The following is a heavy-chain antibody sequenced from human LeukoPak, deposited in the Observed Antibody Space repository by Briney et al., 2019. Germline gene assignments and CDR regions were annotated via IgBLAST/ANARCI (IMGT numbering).Heavy chain of an antibody. Sequence: GASVKVSCKASGYTFNSYGIGWVRQAPGQGLEWMGWISTYHGNTNYAQKFQGRVTLTTETPTSIVSLELRSLRSDDTAVYYCARVPRPSYETSGYYLDFWGQGTLVTVSS. CDR3: ARVPRPSYETSGYYLDF. V-gene: IGHV1-18*01. D-gene: IGHD3-22*01. CDR2: ISTYHGNT. J-gene: IGHJ4*02. CDR1: GYTFNSYG.